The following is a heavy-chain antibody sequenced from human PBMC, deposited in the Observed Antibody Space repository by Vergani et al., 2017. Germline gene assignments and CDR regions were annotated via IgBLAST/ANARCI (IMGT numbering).Heavy chain of an antibody. D-gene: IGHD2-2*01. V-gene: IGHV4-34*01. CDR3: ARWGYQLLQADWFDP. CDR1: CGSFSGYY. CDR2: INHSGST. Sequence: QVQLQQWGAGLLKPSETLSLTCAVYCGSFSGYYWSWIRQPPGKGLEWIGEINHSGSTNYNPSLKSRVTISVDTSKNQFSLKRSSVTAADTAVYYCARWGYQLLQADWFDPWGQGTLVTVSS. J-gene: IGHJ5*02.